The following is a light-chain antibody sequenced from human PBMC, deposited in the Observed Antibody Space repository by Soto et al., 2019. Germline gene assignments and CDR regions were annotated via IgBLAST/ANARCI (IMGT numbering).Light chain of an antibody. Sequence: EVVLTQSPATLSLSPGERAILYCRASHSVEKYLVWYQQKPGQAPRLLIYDTSNRATGVPARFSGSGSETDFTLTISSLEPEDFAVYYCQQRKYWPPLTFGGGTKVELK. J-gene: IGKJ4*01. V-gene: IGKV3-11*01. CDR3: QQRKYWPPLT. CDR2: DTS. CDR1: HSVEKY.